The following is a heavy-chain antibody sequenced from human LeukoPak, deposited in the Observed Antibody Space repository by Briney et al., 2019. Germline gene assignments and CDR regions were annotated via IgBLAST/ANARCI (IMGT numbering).Heavy chain of an antibody. Sequence: PSQTLSLTCTVSGGSISSGDYYWSWIRQPPGKGLEWIGYIYYSGSTYYNPSLKSRVTISVDTSKNQFSLKLCSVTAADTAVYYCARVLGYDFWSGYYTDYYYYGMDVWGQGTTVTVSS. V-gene: IGHV4-30-4*01. CDR3: ARVLGYDFWSGYYTDYYYYGMDV. D-gene: IGHD3-3*01. J-gene: IGHJ6*02. CDR1: GGSISSGDYY. CDR2: IYYSGST.